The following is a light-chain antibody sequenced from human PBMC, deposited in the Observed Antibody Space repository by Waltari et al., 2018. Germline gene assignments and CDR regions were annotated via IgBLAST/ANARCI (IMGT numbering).Light chain of an antibody. Sequence: ERVMTQSPVPLSASPGERVTLHCRASETVLGTLAWYQQRPGQAPRLLIYAVSTRATGIPPRFSGSGSGTDFTLTISSLQSEDFAVYYCQQYHGWPLTFGQGTKVEIK. CDR2: AVS. V-gene: IGKV3-15*01. CDR3: QQYHGWPLT. CDR1: ETVLGT. J-gene: IGKJ1*01.